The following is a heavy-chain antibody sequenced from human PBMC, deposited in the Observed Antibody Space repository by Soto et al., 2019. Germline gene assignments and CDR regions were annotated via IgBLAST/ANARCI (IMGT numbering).Heavy chain of an antibody. CDR3: AKDSRTYSNWFWFDP. D-gene: IGHD4-4*01. V-gene: IGHV3-43*01. Sequence: GGSLRLSCAASGFTFDDYTMHWVRQAPGKGLEWVSLISWDGGSTYYADSVKGRFTISRDNSKNSLYLQMNSLRTEDTALYYCAKDSRTYSNWFWFDPWGQGTLVTVSS. CDR1: GFTFDDYT. J-gene: IGHJ5*02. CDR2: ISWDGGST.